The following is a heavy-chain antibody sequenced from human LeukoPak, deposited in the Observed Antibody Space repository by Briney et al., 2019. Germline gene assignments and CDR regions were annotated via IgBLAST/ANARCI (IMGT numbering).Heavy chain of an antibody. CDR1: GFTFSSYG. CDR3: AKEPRTYYDILTDKDY. V-gene: IGHV3-30*02. CDR2: IRYDGSNK. D-gene: IGHD3-9*01. Sequence: GGSLRLSCAASGFTFSSYGMHWVRQAPGKGLEWVAFIRYDGSNKYYADSVKGRFTISRDNSKNTLYLQMNSLRAEDTAVYYCAKEPRTYYDILTDKDYWGQGTLVTVSS. J-gene: IGHJ4*02.